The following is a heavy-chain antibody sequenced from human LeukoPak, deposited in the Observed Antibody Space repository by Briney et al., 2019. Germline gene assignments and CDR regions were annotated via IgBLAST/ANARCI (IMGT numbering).Heavy chain of an antibody. CDR1: GFTFSSYG. D-gene: IGHD3-22*01. V-gene: IGHV3-30*02. CDR2: IRYDGSNK. Sequence: PGGSLRLSCAASGFTFSSYGMHRVRQAPGKGLEWVAFIRYDGSNKYYADSVKGRFTISRDNSKNTLYLQMNSLRAEDTAVYYCAKDSPSSHYYDSSGSITMDYWGQGTLVTVSS. CDR3: AKDSPSSHYYDSSGSITMDY. J-gene: IGHJ4*02.